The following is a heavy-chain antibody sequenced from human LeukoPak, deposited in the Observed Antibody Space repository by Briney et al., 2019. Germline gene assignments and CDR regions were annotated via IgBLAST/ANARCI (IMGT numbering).Heavy chain of an antibody. V-gene: IGHV3-30-3*01. J-gene: IGHJ4*02. CDR3: ARAGSPEWLRLRYYFDY. D-gene: IGHD5-12*01. CDR1: GFTFSSYA. Sequence: TGGSLRLSCAASGFTFSSYAMHWVRQAPGKGLEWVAVISYDGSNKYYADSVKGRFTISRDNSKNTLYLQMNSLRAEDTAVYYCARAGSPEWLRLRYYFDYWGQGTLVTVSS. CDR2: ISYDGSNK.